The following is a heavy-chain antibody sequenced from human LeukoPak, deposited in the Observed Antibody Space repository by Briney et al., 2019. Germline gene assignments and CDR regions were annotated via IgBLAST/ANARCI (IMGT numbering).Heavy chain of an antibody. J-gene: IGHJ3*02. V-gene: IGHV1-69*13. Sequence: SVKVSCKASGGTFISYAISWVRQAPGQGLEWMGGIIPIFGTANYAQKFQGRVTITADESTSTAYMELSSLRSEDTAVYYCASTYYYDSSGYSDAFDIWGQGTMVTVSS. CDR1: GGTFISYA. CDR2: IIPIFGTA. D-gene: IGHD3-22*01. CDR3: ASTYYYDSSGYSDAFDI.